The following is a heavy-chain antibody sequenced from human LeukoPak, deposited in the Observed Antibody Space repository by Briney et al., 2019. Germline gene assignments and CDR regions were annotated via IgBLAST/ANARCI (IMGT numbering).Heavy chain of an antibody. J-gene: IGHJ3*02. D-gene: IGHD4-17*01. CDR1: GYSISRDYY. V-gene: IGHV4-38-2*02. CDR3: ARYGALHDAFDI. CDR2: IYHSGRT. Sequence: SETLSLTCTVSGYSISRDYYWGWIRQPPGKGLEWIGSIYHSGRTYYNPSLNSRITISVDTSKNQSSLRLSSVTAADTAMYYCARYGALHDAFDIWGQGTMVTVSS.